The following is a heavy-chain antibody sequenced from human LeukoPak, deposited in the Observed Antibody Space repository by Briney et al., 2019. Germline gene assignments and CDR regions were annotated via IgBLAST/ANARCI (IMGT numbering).Heavy chain of an antibody. Sequence: PSETLSLTCTVSGGSIISTSYYWSWIRQPPGKGLEWIGEINHSGSTNYNPSLKSRVTISVDTYKNQFSLKLTYVTAADTALYYCARVWVVGITLVRGGRVDYYMDVWGKGTTVTVYS. D-gene: IGHD3-10*01. CDR1: GGSIISTSYY. V-gene: IGHV4-39*07. J-gene: IGHJ6*03. CDR3: ARVWVVGITLVRGGRVDYYMDV. CDR2: INHSGST.